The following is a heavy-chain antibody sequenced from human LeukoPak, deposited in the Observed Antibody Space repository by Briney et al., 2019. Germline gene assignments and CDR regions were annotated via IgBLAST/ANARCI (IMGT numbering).Heavy chain of an antibody. CDR3: AKELNLYGSGRSIDY. CDR2: ISWNSGSI. CDR1: GFTFDDYA. D-gene: IGHD3-10*01. Sequence: GGSLRLSCAASGFTFDDYAMHWVRQAPGKGLEWVSGISWNSGSIGYADSVKGRFTISRDNAKNSLYLQMNSLRAEDTALYYCAKELNLYGSGRSIDYWGQGTLVTVSS. J-gene: IGHJ4*02. V-gene: IGHV3-9*01.